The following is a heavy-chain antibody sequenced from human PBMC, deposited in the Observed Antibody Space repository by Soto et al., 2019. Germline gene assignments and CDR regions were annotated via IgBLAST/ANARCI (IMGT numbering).Heavy chain of an antibody. V-gene: IGHV3-48*03. CDR1: GFTFSSYE. CDR3: ARDPYYDILTGYYYYGMDV. CDR2: ISSSGSTI. Sequence: TGGSLRLSCAASGFTFSSYEMNWVRQAPGKGLEWVSYISSSGSTIYYADSVKGRFTISRDNAKNSLYLQMNSLRAEDTAVYYCARDPYYDILTGYYYYGMDVWGQGTTVTVSS. J-gene: IGHJ6*02. D-gene: IGHD3-9*01.